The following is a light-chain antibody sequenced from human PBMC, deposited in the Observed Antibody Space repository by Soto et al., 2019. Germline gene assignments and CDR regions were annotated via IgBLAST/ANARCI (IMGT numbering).Light chain of an antibody. CDR1: QNILSN. Sequence: EIVMTQSPATLSVSPGERATLSCRASQNILSNLAWYQQKPGQAPRLLIHGASTRATGIPARFSGSGSGTDFTLTISSLEPEDFAVYYCQQYGGSTRTFGQGTKVDIK. CDR3: QQYGGSTRT. V-gene: IGKV3-15*01. J-gene: IGKJ1*01. CDR2: GAS.